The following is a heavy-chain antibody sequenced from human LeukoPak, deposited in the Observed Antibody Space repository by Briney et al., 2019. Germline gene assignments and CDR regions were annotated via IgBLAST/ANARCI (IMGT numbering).Heavy chain of an antibody. CDR1: GVTCSEAQ. CDR3: AKGGRLEQNDY. V-gene: IGHV3-23*01. D-gene: IGHD1/OR15-1a*01. Sequence: GGSHRLSCVATGVTCSEAQMSWVRQAPGKGMKWVSVISISGGGTYYADSVKGRFTISRDNSENTLYLQMKSLRAEDTAVYYCAKGGRLEQNDYWGQGTLVTVSS. J-gene: IGHJ4*02. CDR2: ISISGGGT.